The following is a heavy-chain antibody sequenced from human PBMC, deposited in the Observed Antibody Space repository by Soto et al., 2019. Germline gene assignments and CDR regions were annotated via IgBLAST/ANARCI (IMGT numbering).Heavy chain of an antibody. J-gene: IGHJ4*02. CDR2: ISKDGSNK. Sequence: PXGSLKLSCAAAGFTFSNYAMHWVRQAPGKGPEWVAVISKDGSNKYYQDSVKGRFTISRDNSKNTLHLQMDSLRGEDTAVYHYAKETGPQGGFDYWGQGTLVTVSS. CDR1: GFTFSNYA. CDR3: AKETGPQGGFDY. V-gene: IGHV3-30*18. D-gene: IGHD3-9*01.